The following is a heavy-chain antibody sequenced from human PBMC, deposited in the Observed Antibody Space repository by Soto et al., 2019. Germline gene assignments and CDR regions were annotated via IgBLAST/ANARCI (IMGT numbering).Heavy chain of an antibody. CDR1: GGTFSSYA. CDR3: ARSQGSSTSLEIYYYYYYGMDV. D-gene: IGHD2-2*01. J-gene: IGHJ6*02. CDR2: IIPISDTT. V-gene: IGHV1-69*06. Sequence: QVQLVQSGAEVKKPGPSVKVSCKASGGTFSSYAISWVRQAPGQGLEWMGGIIPISDTTNYAQKFQGRVTITADKSTSIAYMELSSLRSEDTAVYYCARSQGSSTSLEIYYYYYYGMDVWGQGTTVTVSS.